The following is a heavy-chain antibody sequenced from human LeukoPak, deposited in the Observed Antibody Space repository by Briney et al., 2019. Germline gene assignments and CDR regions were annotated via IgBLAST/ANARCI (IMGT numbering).Heavy chain of an antibody. D-gene: IGHD6-13*01. V-gene: IGHV3-7*03. CDR2: IKPDGTTK. Sequence: GGSLGLSCATSGFTFSNFAMNWVRQAPGKGLEWVANIKPDGTTKFYVDSVKGRFTISRDNALNSLYLQMNSLRAEDTAIYYCARSIPYGTTWYGRSDYWGQGTLVTVSS. CDR3: ARSIPYGTTWYGRSDY. J-gene: IGHJ4*02. CDR1: GFTFSNFA.